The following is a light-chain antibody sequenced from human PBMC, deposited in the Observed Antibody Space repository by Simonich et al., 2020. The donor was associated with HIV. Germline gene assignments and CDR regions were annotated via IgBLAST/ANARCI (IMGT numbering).Light chain of an antibody. CDR3: QQYNNWPPWT. CDR1: QSVSSN. V-gene: IGKV3-15*01. J-gene: IGKJ1*01. Sequence: EIVMTQSPATLSVSPGERATLSCRASQSVSSNLAWYRHGPGQAPRLLIYGASTRATGIPARFSGSGSGTEFTLTISSLQSEDFAVYYCQQYNNWPPWTFGQGTKVEIK. CDR2: GAS.